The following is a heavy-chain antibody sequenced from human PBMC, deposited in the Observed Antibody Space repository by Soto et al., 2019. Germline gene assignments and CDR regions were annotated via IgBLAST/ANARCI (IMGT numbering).Heavy chain of an antibody. CDR3: ARDLPLDRGVRWYFDL. D-gene: IGHD3-10*01. V-gene: IGHV3-7*01. Sequence: GGSLRLSCADSGFTFSSYWMSWVRQAPGKGLEWVANMKKSDAEKYYVDSVKGRFAISRDNAKNSLYLQTNSLRAEDTAVYYCARDLPLDRGVRWYFDLWGRGTLVTVSS. CDR1: GFTFSSYW. J-gene: IGHJ2*01. CDR2: MKKSDAEK.